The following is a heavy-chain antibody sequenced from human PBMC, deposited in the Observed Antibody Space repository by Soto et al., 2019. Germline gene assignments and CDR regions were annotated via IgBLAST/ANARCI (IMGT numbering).Heavy chain of an antibody. D-gene: IGHD2-21*02. Sequence: EVRLLESGGGSEQPGGSLRLSCAASGFNFRTYAMYWVRQAPGKGLEWVSSIDDGNSAYYADSVKGRFIISRDNSRNTLYLQMDGLRVEDTAIYFCTKRPMCAGDCWYFDDWGQGILVTVSS. V-gene: IGHV3-23*05. CDR2: IDDGNSA. J-gene: IGHJ4*02. CDR3: TKRPMCAGDCWYFDD. CDR1: GFNFRTYA.